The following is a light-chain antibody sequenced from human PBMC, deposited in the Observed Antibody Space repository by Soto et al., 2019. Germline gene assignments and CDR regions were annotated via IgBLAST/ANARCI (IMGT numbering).Light chain of an antibody. CDR1: SSDVGGYNY. V-gene: IGLV2-11*01. CDR3: SSHAGSSVV. J-gene: IGLJ1*01. Sequence: LTQPRPVSGSPGQSVTISCTGTSSDVGGYNYVSWYQQHPGKAPKLMIYDVTTRPSGVPDRFSGSKSGNTASLTISGLQAEDEADYYCSSHAGSSVVFGTGTKVTVL. CDR2: DVT.